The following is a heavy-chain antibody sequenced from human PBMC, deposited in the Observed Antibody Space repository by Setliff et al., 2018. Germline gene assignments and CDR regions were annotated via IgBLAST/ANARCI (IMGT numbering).Heavy chain of an antibody. CDR3: ARSFSRSGKFLLDY. CDR2: IIHSGST. Sequence: NLSETLSLTCAVYGGSFSGYYWSWIRQPPGKRLEWIGEIIHSGSTNYNPSLKSRVTTSMDTSTNQFSLKVPSVTAADTAVYYCARSFSRSGKFLLDYWGQGALVTVSS. CDR1: GGSFSGYY. V-gene: IGHV4-34*12. J-gene: IGHJ4*02. D-gene: IGHD1-26*01.